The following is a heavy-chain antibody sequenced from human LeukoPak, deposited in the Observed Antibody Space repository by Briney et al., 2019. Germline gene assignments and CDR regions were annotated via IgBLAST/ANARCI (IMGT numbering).Heavy chain of an antibody. V-gene: IGHV3-21*01. CDR2: ISSSSSYI. CDR1: GFTFSSYS. Sequence: GGSLRLSCAASGFTFSSYSMNWVRQAPGKGLEWVSSISSSSSYIYYADSVKGRFTISRDNAKNSLYLQMNSLRAEDTAVYCCARDLGGVGGTYNWFDPWGQGTLVTVSS. CDR3: ARDLGGVGGTYNWFDP. J-gene: IGHJ5*02. D-gene: IGHD4-23*01.